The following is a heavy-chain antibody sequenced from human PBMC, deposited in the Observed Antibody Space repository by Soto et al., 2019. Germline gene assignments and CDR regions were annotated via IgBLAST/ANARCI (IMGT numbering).Heavy chain of an antibody. J-gene: IGHJ4*02. Sequence: SETLSLTCAVYGGPFSSNYWSWIRQPPGKGLEWIGEINHSGSSKYNPSLKSRITMSVDASKNQFSLKLSSVTAADTAVYYCARGRRSGYCSSASCYMLDSWGQGALVTVSS. CDR3: ARGRRSGYCSSASCYMLDS. CDR2: INHSGSS. V-gene: IGHV4-34*01. CDR1: GGPFSSNY. D-gene: IGHD2-2*03.